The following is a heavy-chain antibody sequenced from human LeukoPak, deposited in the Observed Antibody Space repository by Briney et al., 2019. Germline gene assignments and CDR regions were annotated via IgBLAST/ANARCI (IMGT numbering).Heavy chain of an antibody. CDR2: IYYSGRT. CDR1: GDSINSYY. J-gene: IGHJ3*02. V-gene: IGHV4-59*01. Sequence: SETLSLTCTVSGDSINSYYWSWIRQPPGKGLEWIGSIYYSGRTNYNPSLKSRLTISVATSTNQFSLKLSSVTAADTAMYFCARLGDSDIFDICGQGTMVTVSS. CDR3: ARLGDSDIFDI. D-gene: IGHD2-21*02.